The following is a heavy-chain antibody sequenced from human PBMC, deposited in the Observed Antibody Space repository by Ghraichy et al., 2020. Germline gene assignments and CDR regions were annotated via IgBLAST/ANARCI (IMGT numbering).Heavy chain of an antibody. D-gene: IGHD3-22*01. Sequence: SETLSLTCIVSCGSISNYYWSWIRQPAGKGLEWIGRIFTSGSATYNPSLRSRVTMSVDMSKNQFSLKLTSLTAADTAVYYCGRDGPYDSSGYTDYWGRGTLVTVSS. CDR1: CGSISNYY. CDR2: IFTSGSA. CDR3: GRDGPYDSSGYTDY. V-gene: IGHV4-4*07. J-gene: IGHJ4*02.